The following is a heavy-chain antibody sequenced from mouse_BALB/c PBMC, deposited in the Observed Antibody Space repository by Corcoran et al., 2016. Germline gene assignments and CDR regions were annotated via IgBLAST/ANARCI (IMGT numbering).Heavy chain of an antibody. CDR2: IFPGSGST. D-gene: IGHD4-1*01. V-gene: IGHV1-9*01. CDR3: ARNWDWFSDV. Sequence: QVQLQQSGAALMKPGASVKISCKATGYTFSSYWLEWVKQRPGHGLEWIGEIFPGSGSTNYNDKFKGKATFTADTSSNTAYMQLSSLTSEESAVYNFARNWDWFSDVWGAGTTVTVSS. J-gene: IGHJ1*01. CDR1: GYTFSSYW.